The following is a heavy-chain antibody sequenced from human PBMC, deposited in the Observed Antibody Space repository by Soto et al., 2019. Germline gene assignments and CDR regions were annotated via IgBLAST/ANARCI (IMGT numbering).Heavy chain of an antibody. CDR1: GDSISIYY. CDR2: IYYSGST. J-gene: IGHJ6*03. Sequence: SETLSLTCTVSGDSISIYYWSWIRQHPGKGLEWIGYIYYSGSTNYNPSLKSRATISVDTSKNQFSLKLSSVTAADTAVYYCARHSYGSGSYSNPVYYYYYYMDVWGKGTTVTVSS. CDR3: ARHSYGSGSYSNPVYYYYYYMDV. D-gene: IGHD3-10*01. V-gene: IGHV4-59*08.